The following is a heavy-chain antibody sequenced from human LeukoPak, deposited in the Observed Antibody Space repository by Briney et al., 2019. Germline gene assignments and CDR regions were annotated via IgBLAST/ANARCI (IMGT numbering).Heavy chain of an antibody. CDR2: ISSDGSNK. Sequence: GGSLRLSCAASGFTFSDHYMDWVRQAPGKRLEWVALISSDGSNKYYADSVKGRFTISRDNSKNSLYLQMNTLRAEDTALYSCARVAYSAYDYPTLLPPFDYWGQGTLVTVSS. J-gene: IGHJ4*02. CDR3: ARVAYSAYDYPTLLPPFDY. V-gene: IGHV3-30*03. CDR1: GFTFSDHY. D-gene: IGHD5-12*01.